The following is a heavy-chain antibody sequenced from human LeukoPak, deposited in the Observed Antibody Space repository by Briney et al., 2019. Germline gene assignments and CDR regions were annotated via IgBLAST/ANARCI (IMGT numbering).Heavy chain of an antibody. CDR3: AKLILGARSLFDF. CDR1: GFTFSSHA. J-gene: IGHJ4*02. D-gene: IGHD1-26*01. V-gene: IGHV3-23*01. CDR2: ISGSGDST. Sequence: GGSLRLSCIASGFTFSSHAMSWVRRAPGKGLEWVSTISGSGDSTFYADSVKGRFTISRDNSKNTLYLQMSSLRADDTAMYYCAKLILGARSLFDFRGQGILVTVSS.